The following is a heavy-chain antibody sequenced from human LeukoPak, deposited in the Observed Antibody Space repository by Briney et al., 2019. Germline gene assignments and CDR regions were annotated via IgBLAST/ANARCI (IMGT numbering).Heavy chain of an antibody. J-gene: IGHJ4*02. CDR2: IYYSGST. V-gene: IGHV4-59*01. CDR3: ARAGDSSSWAYVDY. D-gene: IGHD6-13*01. CDR1: GGFISNYY. Sequence: PSETLSLTSSVSGGFISNYYWSWIRQPPGKGLEWIGYIYYSGSTNYSPSLKSRVTISVDTSKNQFSLKLSSVTAADTAIYYCARAGDSSSWAYVDYWGQGTLVTVSS.